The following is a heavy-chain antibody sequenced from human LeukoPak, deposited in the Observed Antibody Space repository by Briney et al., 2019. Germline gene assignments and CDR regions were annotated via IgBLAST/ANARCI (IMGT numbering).Heavy chain of an antibody. CDR2: TYPGNSDT. V-gene: IGHV5-51*01. Sequence: GESLQISCKGSGYSFTNYWIGWVRQMPGKGLEWMGITYPGNSDTRYSPSFQGQVTISADKSISTAYLRWSSLKASDTAMYYCARAGSSSWYVLIHSPPKYYYYYGMDVWGQGTTVTVSS. CDR3: ARAGSSSWYVLIHSPPKYYYYYGMDV. J-gene: IGHJ6*02. CDR1: GYSFTNYW. D-gene: IGHD6-13*01.